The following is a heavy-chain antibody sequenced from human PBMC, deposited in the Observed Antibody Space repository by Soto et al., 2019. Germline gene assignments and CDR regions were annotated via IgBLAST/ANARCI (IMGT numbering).Heavy chain of an antibody. CDR1: GASITSSY. CDR2: IYHTGTT. J-gene: IGHJ4*02. D-gene: IGHD5-12*01. CDR3: ARGGNRYSNTASGVGGYDY. V-gene: IGHV4-59*01. Sequence: PSETLSLTCTVSGASITSSYWSWIRQSPGKGLEWIAYIYHTGTTNYNPSLKSRVTISIGTSKSQFSLSLTSLTTADTAVYFCARGGNRYSNTASGVGGYDYWGQGTLVTVSS.